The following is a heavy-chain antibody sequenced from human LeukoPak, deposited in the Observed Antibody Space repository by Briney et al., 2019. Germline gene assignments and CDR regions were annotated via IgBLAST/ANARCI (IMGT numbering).Heavy chain of an antibody. D-gene: IGHD5-24*01. V-gene: IGHV3-21*01. CDR1: GFTFSDYS. CDR2: ISSSSYI. CDR3: ARVAWPDAFDI. J-gene: IGHJ3*02. Sequence: GGSLRLSCAAYGFTFSDYSMNWVRQAPGKGLEWVSSISSSSYIYYADSVKGRFTISRDNAKNSLYLQMNSLRVEDTAVYYCARVAWPDAFDIWGQGTMVTVS.